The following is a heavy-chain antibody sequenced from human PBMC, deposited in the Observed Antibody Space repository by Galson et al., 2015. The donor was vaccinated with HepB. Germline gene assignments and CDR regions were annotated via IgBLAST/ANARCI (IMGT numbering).Heavy chain of an antibody. Sequence: SLRLSCAASGFTFSSYSMNWVRQAPGKGLEWVSYISSSSSTIYYADSVKGRFTISRDNAKNSLYLQMNSLRAEDTAVYYCARIPSGYYTVDDYWGQGTLVTVSS. V-gene: IGHV3-48*01. J-gene: IGHJ4*02. CDR2: ISSSSSTI. CDR1: GFTFSSYS. CDR3: ARIPSGYYTVDDY. D-gene: IGHD3-22*01.